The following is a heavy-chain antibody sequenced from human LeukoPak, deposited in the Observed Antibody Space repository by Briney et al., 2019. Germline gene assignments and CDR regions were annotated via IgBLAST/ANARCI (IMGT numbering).Heavy chain of an antibody. CDR1: GGSFSSGSYY. J-gene: IGHJ4*02. Sequence: SSETLSLTCTVSGGSFSSGSYYWSWIRQPAGKGLEWIGRIETSGSTNYNPSLKSRVTISVDTSKNQFSLKVSSVTAADTAVYYCAREGGYSYGDAPLHFDNWGQGTLVTVSS. D-gene: IGHD5-18*01. CDR3: AREGGYSYGDAPLHFDN. V-gene: IGHV4-61*02. CDR2: IETSGST.